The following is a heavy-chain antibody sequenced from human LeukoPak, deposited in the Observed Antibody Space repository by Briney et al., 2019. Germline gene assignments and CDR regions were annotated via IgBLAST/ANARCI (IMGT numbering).Heavy chain of an antibody. CDR1: GLPIADFA. CDR3: ATGLLWFGEDY. V-gene: IGHV3-43*02. Sequence: PGGSLRLSCVASGLPIADFAMHWVRQAPGKGLEWVSLISGDGVSTFYADSVKGRFSISRDNSKNSLYLEMNSLRTEDAAMYYCATGLLWFGEDYWGQGTLVTVSS. CDR2: ISGDGVST. D-gene: IGHD3-10*01. J-gene: IGHJ4*02.